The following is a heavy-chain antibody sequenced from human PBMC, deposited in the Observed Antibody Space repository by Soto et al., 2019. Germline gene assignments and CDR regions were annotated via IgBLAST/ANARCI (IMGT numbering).Heavy chain of an antibody. CDR1: GFTFSNAW. D-gene: IGHD2-2*01. V-gene: IGHV3-15*01. J-gene: IGHJ6*02. CDR3: TTDSSSWAYYYYYGMDV. Sequence: KPWGSLRLSCTVSGFTFSNAWMTWVRQAPGKGLEWVGRIKSKTDDGTTDYAAPVKGRFTISRDDSRNTLYLQMNSLKTEDTAVYYCTTDSSSWAYYYYYGMDVWGQGTTVTVSS. CDR2: IKSKTDDGTT.